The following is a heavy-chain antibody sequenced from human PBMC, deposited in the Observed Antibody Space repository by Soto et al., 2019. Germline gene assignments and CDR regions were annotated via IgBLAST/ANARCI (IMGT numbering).Heavy chain of an antibody. CDR1: GFTFSSYA. Sequence: EVQLLESGGGLVQPGGSLRLSCAASGFTFSSYAMSWVRQAPGKGLEWVSAISGSGGSTYYADSVTGRFTISRDNSKNTLYLQMNSLRAEDTAVYYCAKDESRVPKYFQHWGQGTLVTVSS. J-gene: IGHJ1*01. CDR3: AKDESRVPKYFQH. CDR2: ISGSGGST. V-gene: IGHV3-23*01.